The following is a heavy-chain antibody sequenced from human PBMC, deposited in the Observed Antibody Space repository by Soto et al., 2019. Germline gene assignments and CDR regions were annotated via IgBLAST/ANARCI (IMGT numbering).Heavy chain of an antibody. CDR1: GFTFSSYG. J-gene: IGHJ6*02. CDR3: AKKGTAAAGIYYYYGMDV. V-gene: IGHV3-30*18. D-gene: IGHD6-13*01. CDR2: ISYDGSNK. Sequence: GGSLRLSCAASGFTFSSYGMHWVRQAPGKGLEWVAVISYDGSNKYYADTVKGRFTISRDNSKNTLYLQMNSLRAEDTAVYYCAKKGTAAAGIYYYYGMDVWGQGTTVTVSS.